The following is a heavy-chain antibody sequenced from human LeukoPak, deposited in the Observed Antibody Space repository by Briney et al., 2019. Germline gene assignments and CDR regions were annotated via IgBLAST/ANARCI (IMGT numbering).Heavy chain of an antibody. CDR1: GFTFSSYA. Sequence: PGGSLRLSCAASGFTFSSYAMSWVRQAPRKGLEWVSVIIGSGTTTRYAESVKGRFTISRDNSKTTVFLQMNSLRDEDTAVYYCAVTPGYCTGENYYCLLAYWGQGTLVTVSS. J-gene: IGHJ4*02. CDR2: IIGSGTTT. V-gene: IGHV3-23*01. D-gene: IGHD2-8*02. CDR3: AVTPGYCTGENYYCLLAY.